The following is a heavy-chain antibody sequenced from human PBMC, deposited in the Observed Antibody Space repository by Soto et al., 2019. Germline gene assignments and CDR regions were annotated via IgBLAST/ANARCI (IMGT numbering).Heavy chain of an antibody. CDR1: GGTFSSYA. J-gene: IGHJ6*02. Sequence: QVQLVQSGAEVKKPGSSVKVSCKASGGTFSSYAISWVRQAPGQGLEWMGGIIPIFGTANYAQKYQGRVTIPADESTHTAYMELSSLRSEDTAVYYCASTTYACTRGYYCSGPHFRVDVWGQVTTVTVSS. CDR2: IIPIFGTA. CDR3: ASTTYACTRGYYCSGPHFRVDV. D-gene: IGHD3-10*01. V-gene: IGHV1-69*12.